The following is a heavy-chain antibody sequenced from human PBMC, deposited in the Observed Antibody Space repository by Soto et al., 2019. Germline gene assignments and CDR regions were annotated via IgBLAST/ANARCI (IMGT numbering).Heavy chain of an antibody. D-gene: IGHD6-6*01. CDR1: GFTLRSYG. CDR2: ISYDGSNK. CDR3: AKDKGSSSSGLYYYGMDV. J-gene: IGHJ6*02. Sequence: GSLRPSCAAPGFTLRSYGMHWVRQAPGKGLEWVAVISYDGSNKYYADSVKGRFTISRDNSKNTLYLQMNSLRAEDTAVYYCAKDKGSSSSGLYYYGMDVWGQGTTVTVSS. V-gene: IGHV3-30*18.